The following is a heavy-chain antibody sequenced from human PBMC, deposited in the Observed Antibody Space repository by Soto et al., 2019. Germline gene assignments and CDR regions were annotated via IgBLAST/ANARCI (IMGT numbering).Heavy chain of an antibody. CDR2: FDPEDGDA. CDR1: GYTLTELS. J-gene: IGHJ4*02. Sequence: GASVKVSCKVSGYTLTELSMHWVRQAPGEGLEWMGGFDPEDGDAIYSQKFQGRVTMTEDTSTDTAFMELSSLRSEDTALYYCATCRSSEFDCRGQGTLVTVSS. D-gene: IGHD6-6*01. CDR3: ATCRSSEFDC. V-gene: IGHV1-24*01.